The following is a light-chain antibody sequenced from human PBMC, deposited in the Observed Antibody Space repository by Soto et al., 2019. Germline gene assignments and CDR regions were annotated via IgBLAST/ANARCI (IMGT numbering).Light chain of an antibody. CDR2: GAS. Sequence: EIVVTQSPATLSVSPGERATLSCRARQSFNCNLAWYQQKPGQAPRLLIYGASTRATGIPARVSGGGSGTEFSLTISSRQSGGLSLYYCHRYTNWPAWTFGQRTKVEIK. V-gene: IGKV3-15*01. CDR3: HRYTNWPAWT. CDR1: QSFNCN. J-gene: IGKJ1*01.